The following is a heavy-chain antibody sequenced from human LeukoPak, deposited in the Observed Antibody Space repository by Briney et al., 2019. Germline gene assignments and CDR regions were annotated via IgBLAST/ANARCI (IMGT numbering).Heavy chain of an antibody. V-gene: IGHV4-59*01. Sequence: PSETLSLTCTVSGGSFSINYWSWIRQPPGKGLEWIGYIHYSGSTTYNPSLKRRVSISLDTSENQFSLKLRSVTAADAAIYYCARADSGWYALFDSWGQGTLVTVSS. CDR1: GGSFSINY. D-gene: IGHD6-19*01. J-gene: IGHJ4*02. CDR2: IHYSGST. CDR3: ARADSGWYALFDS.